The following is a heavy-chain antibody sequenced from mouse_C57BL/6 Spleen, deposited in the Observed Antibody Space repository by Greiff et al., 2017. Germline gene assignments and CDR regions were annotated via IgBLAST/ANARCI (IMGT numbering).Heavy chain of an antibody. Sequence: VQLQQSGPELVKPGASVKISCKASGYAFSSSWMNWVKQRPGKGLEWIGRIYPGDGDTNYNGKFKGKATLTADKSSSTAYMQRSSLTYEDSAVYFCAREAGSWFAYWGQGTLVTVSA. V-gene: IGHV1-82*01. CDR1: GYAFSSSW. CDR2: IYPGDGDT. CDR3: AREAGSWFAY. D-gene: IGHD3-2*02. J-gene: IGHJ3*01.